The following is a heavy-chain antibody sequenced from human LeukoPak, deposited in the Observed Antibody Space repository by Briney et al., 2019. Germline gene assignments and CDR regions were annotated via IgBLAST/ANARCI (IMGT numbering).Heavy chain of an antibody. CDR2: IYHSGST. CDR3: ARFSRFTGYNWFDP. Sequence: PSETLSLTCAVSGGSISSGGYSWSWIRQPPGKGLEWIGYIYHSGSTYYNPSLKSRVTISVDTSKNQFSLKLSSVTAADTAVYYCARFSRFTGYNWFDPWGQGTLVTVSS. V-gene: IGHV4-30-2*01. J-gene: IGHJ5*02. CDR1: GGSISSGGYS. D-gene: IGHD3-3*01.